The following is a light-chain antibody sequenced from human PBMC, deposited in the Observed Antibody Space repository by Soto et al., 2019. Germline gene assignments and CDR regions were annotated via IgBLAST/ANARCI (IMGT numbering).Light chain of an antibody. CDR1: QSVSSAY. CDR2: AAS. J-gene: IGKJ4*01. Sequence: DIVLPQSPGTLSLSPGERATLSCRTSQSVSSAYLAWYQQKPGRAPRLLIYAASSRATGIPVRFSGSGSGTDFTLTISSLEPEELAVYYCQQYGRSPSTFGGGTKVEIK. CDR3: QQYGRSPST. V-gene: IGKV3-20*01.